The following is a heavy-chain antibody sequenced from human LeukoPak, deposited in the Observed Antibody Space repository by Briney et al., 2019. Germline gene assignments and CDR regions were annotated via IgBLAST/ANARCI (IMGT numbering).Heavy chain of an antibody. CDR1: GFTFSSYA. J-gene: IGHJ6*04. CDR3: ARDRDFWSGYPLGGMDV. Sequence: PGGSLRLSCAASGFTFSSYAMHWVRQAPGKGLEWVAVISYDGSNKYYADSVKGRFTISRDNSKNTLYLQMNSLRAEDTAVYYCARDRDFWSGYPLGGMDVWGKGTTVTVSS. CDR2: ISYDGSNK. D-gene: IGHD3-3*01. V-gene: IGHV3-30-3*01.